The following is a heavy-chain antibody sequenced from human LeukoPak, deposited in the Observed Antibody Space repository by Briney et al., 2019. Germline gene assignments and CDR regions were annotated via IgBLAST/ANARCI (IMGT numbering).Heavy chain of an antibody. J-gene: IGHJ4*02. Sequence: SETLSLTCAVSGGSISSSNWWSCGRQPPGKGLEWIGEIYHSGSPNYNPSLKSRVTISVDKPKTQSSLKLSSVPPADTAVYYCVSYSSGWKHDYWGQETLLTVYS. V-gene: IGHV4-4*02. D-gene: IGHD6-19*01. CDR2: IYHSGSP. CDR3: VSYSSGWKHDY. CDR1: GGSISSSNW.